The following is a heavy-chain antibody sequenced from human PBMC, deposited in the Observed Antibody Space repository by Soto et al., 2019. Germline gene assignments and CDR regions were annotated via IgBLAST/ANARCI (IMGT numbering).Heavy chain of an antibody. J-gene: IGHJ6*02. CDR3: ARVAVVEEGDYYYYGMDV. Sequence: SETLSLTCTVSGGSISSSSYYWGWIRQPPGKGLEWIGSIYYSGSTYYNPSLKSRVTISVDTSKNQFSLKLSSVTAADTAVYYCARVAVVEEGDYYYYGMDVWGQGTTVTVSS. D-gene: IGHD6-19*01. CDR1: GGSISSSSYY. CDR2: IYYSGST. V-gene: IGHV4-39*01.